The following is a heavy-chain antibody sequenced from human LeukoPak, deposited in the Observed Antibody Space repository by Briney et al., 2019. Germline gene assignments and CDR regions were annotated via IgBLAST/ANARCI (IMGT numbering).Heavy chain of an antibody. CDR3: ARLNSSSWYENWFDP. CDR1: GGSISSYY. CDR2: IYYSGST. Sequence: SETLSLTCTVSGGSISSYYWSWIRQPPGKGLEWIGYIYYSGSTNYNPSLKSRVTISVDTSKNQFSLKLISVTAADTAVYYCARLNSSSWYENWFDPWGQGTLVTVSS. V-gene: IGHV4-59*08. J-gene: IGHJ5*02. D-gene: IGHD6-13*01.